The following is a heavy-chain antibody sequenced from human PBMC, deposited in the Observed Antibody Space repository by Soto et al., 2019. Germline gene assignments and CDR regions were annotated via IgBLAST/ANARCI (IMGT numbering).Heavy chain of an antibody. Sequence: SETLSLTCTVSGGSINPYHWGWIRQPPGKGLEWIGNIYYSGTTNYHPSLKSRVTISLDTSKNQFSLKLSSVTAADTAVYYCARLGGYYQAFDSWGQGILVTVS. J-gene: IGHJ4*02. CDR1: GGSINPYH. CDR2: IYYSGTT. D-gene: IGHD3-22*01. CDR3: ARLGGYYQAFDS. V-gene: IGHV4-59*08.